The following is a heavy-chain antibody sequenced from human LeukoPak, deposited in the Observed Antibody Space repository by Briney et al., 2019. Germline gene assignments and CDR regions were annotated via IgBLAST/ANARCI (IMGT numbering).Heavy chain of an antibody. CDR3: ARHRAYSSSSPFDY. CDR2: IYYTGST. Sequence: SETLSLTCSVSGGSTSSLYWSWIRQAPGKGLEWIGYIYYTGSTNYNPSLKSRVTMFVDVSKNQFSLRLSSVTAADTAVYYCARHRAYSSSSPFDYWGQGTLVTVSS. D-gene: IGHD6-6*01. CDR1: GGSTSSLY. J-gene: IGHJ4*02. V-gene: IGHV4-59*08.